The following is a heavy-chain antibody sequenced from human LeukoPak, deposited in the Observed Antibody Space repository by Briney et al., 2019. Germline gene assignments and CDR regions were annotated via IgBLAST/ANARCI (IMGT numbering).Heavy chain of an antibody. J-gene: IGHJ4*02. V-gene: IGHV4-38-2*01. CDR3: ARSLYCGGGSCYFDY. D-gene: IGHD2-15*01. CDR1: GYSISSGYY. Sequence: SETLSLTCAVSGYSISSGYYWGWIRQPPGKGLEWIGSIYHSGSTYYNPSLKSRVTISVDTSKNQFSLKLSSVTAADTDVYYCARSLYCGGGSCYFDYWGQGTLVTVSS. CDR2: IYHSGST.